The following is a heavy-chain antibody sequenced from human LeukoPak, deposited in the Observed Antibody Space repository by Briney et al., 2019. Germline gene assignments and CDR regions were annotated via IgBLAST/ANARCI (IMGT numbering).Heavy chain of an antibody. J-gene: IGHJ4*02. CDR2: ISGSGGST. Sequence: GGSLRLSCAASGSTFSSYAMSWVRQAPGKGLEWVSAISGSGGSTYYADSVKGRFTISRVNSKNTLFLQMNRLRAEDTAVYHCARQTGYCSEGTCYFNIWGQGTLVTVSS. D-gene: IGHD2-15*01. V-gene: IGHV3-23*01. CDR1: GSTFSSYA. CDR3: ARQTGYCSEGTCYFNI.